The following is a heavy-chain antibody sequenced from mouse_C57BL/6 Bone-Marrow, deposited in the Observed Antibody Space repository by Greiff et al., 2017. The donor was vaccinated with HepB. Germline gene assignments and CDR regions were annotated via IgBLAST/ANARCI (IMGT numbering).Heavy chain of an antibody. J-gene: IGHJ3*01. CDR3: ARHPSTMVTSWFAY. Sequence: EVQVVESGGDLVKPGGSLKLSCAASGFTFSSYGMSWVRQTPDKRLEWVATISSGGSYTYYPDSVKGRFTISRDNAKNTLYLQMSSLKSEDTAMYYCARHPSTMVTSWFAYWGQGTLVTVSA. V-gene: IGHV5-6*01. CDR2: ISSGGSYT. CDR1: GFTFSSYG. D-gene: IGHD2-2*01.